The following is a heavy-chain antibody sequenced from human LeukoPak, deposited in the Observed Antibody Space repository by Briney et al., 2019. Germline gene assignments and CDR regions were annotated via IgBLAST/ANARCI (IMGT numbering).Heavy chain of an antibody. V-gene: IGHV4-59*01. CDR1: GGSISSYY. CDR3: ARGLRVVPPGVAFDI. J-gene: IGHJ3*02. CDR2: IYYSGST. D-gene: IGHD3-10*01. Sequence: SETLSLTGTVSGGSISSYYWSWIRQPPGKGLEWIGYIYYSGSTNYNPSLKSRVTISVDTSKNQFSLKLSSVTAADTAVYYCARGLRVVPPGVAFDIWGQGTMVTVSS.